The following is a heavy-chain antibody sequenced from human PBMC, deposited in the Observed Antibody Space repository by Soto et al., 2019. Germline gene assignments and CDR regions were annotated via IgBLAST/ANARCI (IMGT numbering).Heavy chain of an antibody. Sequence: ASVKVSCKASGYTFTGYYMHWVRRAPGQGLEWMGWINPNSGGTNYAQKFQGWVTMTRDTSISTAYMELSRLRSDDTAVYYCARDPRGYYSSTSCQYGMDVWGQGTTVTVSS. D-gene: IGHD2-2*01. CDR3: ARDPRGYYSSTSCQYGMDV. CDR1: GYTFTGYY. CDR2: INPNSGGT. J-gene: IGHJ6*02. V-gene: IGHV1-2*04.